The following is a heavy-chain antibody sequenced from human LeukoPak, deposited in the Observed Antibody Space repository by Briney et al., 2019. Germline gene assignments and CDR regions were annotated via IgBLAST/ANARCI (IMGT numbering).Heavy chain of an antibody. J-gene: IGHJ4*02. CDR3: ARDFEEYDILTGYFSY. Sequence: GASVKVSCKASGGTFSSYVISWVRQAPGQGLEWMGRIIPILGIANYAQKFQGRVTITADKSTSTAYMELSSLRSEDTAVYYCARDFEEYDILTGYFSYWGQGTLVTVSS. D-gene: IGHD3-9*01. CDR2: IIPILGIA. V-gene: IGHV1-69*04. CDR1: GGTFSSYV.